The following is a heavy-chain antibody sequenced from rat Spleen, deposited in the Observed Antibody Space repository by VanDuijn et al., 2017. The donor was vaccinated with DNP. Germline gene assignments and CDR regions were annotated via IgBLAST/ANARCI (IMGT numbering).Heavy chain of an antibody. CDR1: GFTFSNYY. J-gene: IGHJ1*01. D-gene: IGHD1-1*01. V-gene: IGHV5-25*01. CDR2: ISTSDSRT. CDR3: ARGITSIYWYFDF. Sequence: EVQLVESGGGLVQPGRSLKLSCAASGFTFSNYYMAWVRQAPKKGLEWVATISTSDSRTYYPDSVKGRFTISRDAAKSSLYLQMNSLKSEDTATYYCARGITSIYWYFDFWGPGTMVTVSS.